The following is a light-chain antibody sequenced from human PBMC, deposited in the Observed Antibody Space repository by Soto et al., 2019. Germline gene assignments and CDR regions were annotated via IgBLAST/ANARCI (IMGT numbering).Light chain of an antibody. J-gene: IGLJ1*01. CDR1: SIGSKS. Sequence: SYELTQPPSVSVAPGQTASITCGGNSIGSKSVHWYQQKPGQAPVLVVHDDSDRPSGIPERMSGSNSGNTATLTIRRVEAGDEADYYCQLWDSSSDQYVFGTGTKLTVL. CDR3: QLWDSSSDQYV. V-gene: IGLV3-21*02. CDR2: DDS.